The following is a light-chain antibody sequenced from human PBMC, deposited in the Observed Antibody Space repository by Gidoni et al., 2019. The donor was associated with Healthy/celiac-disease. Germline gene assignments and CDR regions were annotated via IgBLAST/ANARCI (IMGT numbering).Light chain of an antibody. J-gene: IGLJ1*01. CDR1: SSDVGGYNY. V-gene: IGLV2-14*01. CDR3: SSYTSSSTLYV. CDR2: EVS. Sequence: QSALTQPASVSGSPGQSITISCTGTSSDVGGYNYVSWYQQHPCKAPKLMIYEVSNRPSGVANRFSGSKSGNTASLTISGLQAEDEADYYCSSYTSSSTLYVFGTGTKVTAL.